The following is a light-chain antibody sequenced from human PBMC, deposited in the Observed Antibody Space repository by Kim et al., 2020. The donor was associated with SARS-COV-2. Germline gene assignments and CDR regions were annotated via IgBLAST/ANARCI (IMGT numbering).Light chain of an antibody. CDR1: SSDVGGYYY. CDR3: CSYAGSNTWV. Sequence: GKSVTISCTVTSSDVGGYYYVSWYQQLPGKAPKLMIDDVNKRPSGVPDRFSGSKSVSTASLTISGLQTEDEADYYCCSYAGSNTWVFGGGTQLTVL. J-gene: IGLJ3*02. V-gene: IGLV2-11*01. CDR2: DVN.